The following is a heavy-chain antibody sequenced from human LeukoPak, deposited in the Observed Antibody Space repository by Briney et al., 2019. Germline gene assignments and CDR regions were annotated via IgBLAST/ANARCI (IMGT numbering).Heavy chain of an antibody. V-gene: IGHV1-69*13. D-gene: IGHD1-20*01. CDR3: ARDRGRYNWNEDSLSWFDP. J-gene: IGHJ5*02. Sequence: GASVKVSCKASGGTFSSYAISWVRQAPGQGLEWMGGIIPIFGTANYAQKFQGRVTITADESTSTAYMELSSLRSEDTAVYYCARDRGRYNWNEDSLSWFDPWGQGTLVTVSS. CDR2: IIPIFGTA. CDR1: GGTFSSYA.